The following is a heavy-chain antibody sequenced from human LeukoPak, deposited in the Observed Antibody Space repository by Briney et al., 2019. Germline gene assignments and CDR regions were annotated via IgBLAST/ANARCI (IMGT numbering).Heavy chain of an antibody. CDR2: ISSSSSYI. Sequence: PGGSLRLSCAASGFTFSSYSMNWVRQAPGKGLEWVSSISSSSSYIYYADSVKGRFTISRDNAKNSLYLQMNSLRAEDTAVYYCARVHFDYGSGIDCWGQGTLVTVSS. CDR3: ARVHFDYGSGIDC. V-gene: IGHV3-21*01. D-gene: IGHD3-10*01. J-gene: IGHJ4*02. CDR1: GFTFSSYS.